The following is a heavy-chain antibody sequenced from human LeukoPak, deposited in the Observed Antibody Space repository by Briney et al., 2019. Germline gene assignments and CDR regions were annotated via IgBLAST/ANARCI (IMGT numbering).Heavy chain of an antibody. Sequence: SETLSLTCTVSGGSISSGGYYWSWIRQPPGKGLEWIWYIYHSGSTYYNPSLKSRVTISVDRSKNQFSLKLSSVTAADTAVYYCARGYCSSTSCYRPSEFDYWGQGTLVTVSS. J-gene: IGHJ4*02. V-gene: IGHV4-30-2*01. CDR2: IYHSGST. CDR1: GGSISSGGYY. D-gene: IGHD2-2*02. CDR3: ARGYCSSTSCYRPSEFDY.